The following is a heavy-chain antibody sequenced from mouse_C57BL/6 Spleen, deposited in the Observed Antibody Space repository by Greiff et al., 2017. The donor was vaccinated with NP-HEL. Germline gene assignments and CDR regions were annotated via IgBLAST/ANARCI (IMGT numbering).Heavy chain of an antibody. V-gene: IGHV1-18*01. CDR3: ARVGTVVAPGFAY. J-gene: IGHJ3*01. CDR1: GYTFTDYN. CDR2: INPNNGGT. D-gene: IGHD1-1*01. Sequence: EVQLQQSGPELVKPGASVKIPCKASGYTFTDYNMDWVKQSHGKSLEWIGDINPNNGGTIYNQKFKGKATWTVDKSSSTAYMEPRSLTSEDTAVYYCARVGTVVAPGFAYWGQGTLVTVSA.